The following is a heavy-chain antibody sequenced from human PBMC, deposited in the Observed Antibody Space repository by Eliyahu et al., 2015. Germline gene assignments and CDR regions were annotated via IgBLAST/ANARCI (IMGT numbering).Heavy chain of an antibody. J-gene: IGHJ6*02. CDR3: VRSNPSYYYYAMDV. V-gene: IGHV3-53*01. CDR1: NY. CDR2: IDTAGNA. Sequence: NYMNWVRQAPGKGLEWVSVIDTAGNAYYADSVKGRFTTSRDNSKNTLDLQMNSLRAEDTALYYCVRSNPSYYYYAMDVWGQGTTVTVSS.